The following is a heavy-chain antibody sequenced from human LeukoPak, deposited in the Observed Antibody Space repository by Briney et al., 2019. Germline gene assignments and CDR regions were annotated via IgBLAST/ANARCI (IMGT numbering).Heavy chain of an antibody. D-gene: IGHD6-19*01. V-gene: IGHV4-39*01. CDR1: GSSISSNSYY. CDR3: ARIAVAEDYYFDY. J-gene: IGHJ4*02. Sequence: PSETLSLTCTVSGSSISSNSYYWGWTRQPPGKGLEWIGSIYDSGSTYYNPSLKSRVTISVDTSKNQFSLNLRSVTAADTAVYYCARIAVAEDYYFDYWGQGTLVTVSS. CDR2: IYDSGST.